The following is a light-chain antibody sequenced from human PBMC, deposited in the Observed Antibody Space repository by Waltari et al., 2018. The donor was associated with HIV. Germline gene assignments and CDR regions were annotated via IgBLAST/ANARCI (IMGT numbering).Light chain of an antibody. CDR3: AAWDASLSAWV. CDR2: MNN. J-gene: IGLJ3*02. Sequence: QSVLTQPPSASGTPGQRVTISCSGSSSNIGSTYVYWYQQLPGTAPKLLIYMNNPRPSGVPDRFSGSKSGTSASLASSGLRSEDEADYYCAAWDASLSAWVFGGGTKLTVL. CDR1: SSNIGSTY. V-gene: IGLV1-47*01.